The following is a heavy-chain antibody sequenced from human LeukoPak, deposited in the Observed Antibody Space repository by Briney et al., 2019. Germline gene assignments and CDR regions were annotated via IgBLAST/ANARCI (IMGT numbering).Heavy chain of an antibody. D-gene: IGHD5-24*01. Sequence: ASMKVSCKASGYTFTSYDFNWVRQATGQRPEWMGWMSPNSGDTGYAQKFQDRVTMTRNTSISTAYMELSSLRSDDTAVYYCARDHRGQSDYWGQGTLVTVSS. J-gene: IGHJ4*02. V-gene: IGHV1-8*01. CDR3: ARDHRGQSDY. CDR2: MSPNSGDT. CDR1: GYTFTSYD.